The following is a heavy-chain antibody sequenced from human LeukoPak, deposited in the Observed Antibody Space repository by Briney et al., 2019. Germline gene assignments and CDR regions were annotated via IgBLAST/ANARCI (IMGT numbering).Heavy chain of an antibody. V-gene: IGHV3-9*01. Sequence: PGGSLRLSCAASGFTFVDYAMHWVRQAPGKGLEWVSGISWNSGSIGYADSVKGRFTISRDNAKNSLYLQMNSLRAEDTALYYCAKEGGDFWSGYYFDYWGQGTLVTVSS. D-gene: IGHD3-3*01. CDR1: GFTFVDYA. CDR2: ISWNSGSI. CDR3: AKEGGDFWSGYYFDY. J-gene: IGHJ4*02.